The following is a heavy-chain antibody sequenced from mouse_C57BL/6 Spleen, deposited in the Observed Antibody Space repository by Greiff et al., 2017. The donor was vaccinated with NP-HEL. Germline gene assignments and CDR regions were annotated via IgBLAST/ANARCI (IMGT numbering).Heavy chain of an antibody. Sequence: QVQLKQSGPELVKPGASVKISCKASGYAFSSSWMNWVKQRPGKGLEWIGRIYPGDGDTNYNGKFKGKATLTADKSSSTAYMQLSSLTSEDSAVYFCARLGDYDEDWYFDVWGTGTTVTVS. J-gene: IGHJ1*03. CDR1: GYAFSSSW. CDR3: ARLGDYDEDWYFDV. D-gene: IGHD2-4*01. V-gene: IGHV1-82*01. CDR2: IYPGDGDT.